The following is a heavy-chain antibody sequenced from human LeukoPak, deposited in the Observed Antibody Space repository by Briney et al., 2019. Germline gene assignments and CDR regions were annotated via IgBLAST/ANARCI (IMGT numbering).Heavy chain of an antibody. CDR3: ARGGSSSYWYTPSDH. J-gene: IGHJ4*02. D-gene: IGHD6-13*01. Sequence: EASVKVSCKASGYTFTGYYMHWVRQAPGQGLEWMGWINPNSGGTNYAQKFQGRVTMTRDTSISTAYMELSRLRSDDTAVYYCARGGSSSYWYTPSDHWGQGTLVTVSS. V-gene: IGHV1-2*02. CDR2: INPNSGGT. CDR1: GYTFTGYY.